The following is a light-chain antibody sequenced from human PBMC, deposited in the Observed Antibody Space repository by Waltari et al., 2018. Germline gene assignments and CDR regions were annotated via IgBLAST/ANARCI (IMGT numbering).Light chain of an antibody. CDR1: SSDVGSYNL. J-gene: IGLJ2*01. V-gene: IGLV2-14*02. CDR2: EVS. CDR3: SSYTSSSTVV. Sequence: QSALTQPASVSGSPGQSITISCTGTSSDVGSYNLVSWYQQHPGKAPKLRIYEVSNRPSRVSNRVSGSKSGNTASLTISGLQAEDEADYYCSSYTSSSTVVFGGGTKLTVL.